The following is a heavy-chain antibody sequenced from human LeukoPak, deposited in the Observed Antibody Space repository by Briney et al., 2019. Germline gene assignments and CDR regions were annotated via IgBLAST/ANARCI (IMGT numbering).Heavy chain of an antibody. CDR1: GFTFSSYS. V-gene: IGHV3-21*01. Sequence: GGSLRLSCAASGFTFSSYSMDWVRQPPGKGLERVSSITSRSSHIYYADSVKGRFTISRDNAKNSVYLQMNSLRAEDTAVYYCARVKMGATVTTFHYYVMDVWGVGTAATVSS. J-gene: IGHJ6*04. D-gene: IGHD4-11*01. CDR3: ARVKMGATVTTFHYYVMDV. CDR2: ITSRSSHI.